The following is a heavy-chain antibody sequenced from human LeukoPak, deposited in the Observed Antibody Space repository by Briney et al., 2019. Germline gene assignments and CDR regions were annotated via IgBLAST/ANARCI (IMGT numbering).Heavy chain of an antibody. Sequence: AETLSLTCTVSGGSISSSSYYWGWIRQPPGKGLEWIGSIYHSGSTYYDPSLKSRVTISVDTSKNQFSLKLSSVTAADMAMYYCARKSRLGELKVFDIWGLGTMVTVSS. CDR2: IYHSGST. V-gene: IGHV4-39*07. CDR1: GGSISSSSYY. CDR3: ARKSRLGELKVFDI. J-gene: IGHJ3*02. D-gene: IGHD3-16*01.